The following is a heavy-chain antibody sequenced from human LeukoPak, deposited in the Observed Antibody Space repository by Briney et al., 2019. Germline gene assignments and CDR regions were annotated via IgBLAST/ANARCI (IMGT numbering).Heavy chain of an antibody. Sequence: GGSLRLSCVVSGFTVSSNYMTWVRQAPGKGLEWVSVIYSDGNTYYTDPVKGRFAISRDNFKNTLYLQMNSLRAEDTAVYYCARGHGSGTYYNEDWGQGSLVTVAS. V-gene: IGHV3-66*01. CDR2: IYSDGNT. CDR3: ARGHGSGTYYNED. D-gene: IGHD3-10*01. CDR1: GFTVSSNY. J-gene: IGHJ4*02.